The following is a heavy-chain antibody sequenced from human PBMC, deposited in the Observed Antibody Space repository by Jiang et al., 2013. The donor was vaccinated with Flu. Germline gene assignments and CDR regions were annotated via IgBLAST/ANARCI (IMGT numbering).Heavy chain of an antibody. CDR1: GFTFRDHI. J-gene: IGHJ4*02. Sequence: VQLVESGGALMQPGRSLRLSCTGSGFTFRDHIMAWFRQAPGKGLEWVGLIRTHLYGETKDFAASWRDRITISRDDSKSIAYLEIKSLQADDTAVFFCGRQSSLGVNGYYYDFWGPGTPVTVSS. CDR3: GRQSSLGVNGYYYDF. D-gene: IGHD3-16*01. CDR2: IRTHLYGETK. V-gene: IGHV3-49*03.